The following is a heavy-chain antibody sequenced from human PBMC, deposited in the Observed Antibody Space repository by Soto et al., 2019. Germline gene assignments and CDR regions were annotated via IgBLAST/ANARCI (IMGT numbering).Heavy chain of an antibody. V-gene: IGHV1-58*01. D-gene: IGHD3-22*01. CDR2: IVVGSGNT. J-gene: IGHJ4*02. Sequence: GASVKVSCKASGFTFTSSPVQWVRQARGQRLEWIGWIVVGSGNTNYAQKFQERVTITRDMSTSTAYMELSSLRAEDTAVYYCAKATKKTLRYYYDSSGLTNPFDYWGQGTLVTVSS. CDR1: GFTFTSSP. CDR3: AKATKKTLRYYYDSSGLTNPFDY.